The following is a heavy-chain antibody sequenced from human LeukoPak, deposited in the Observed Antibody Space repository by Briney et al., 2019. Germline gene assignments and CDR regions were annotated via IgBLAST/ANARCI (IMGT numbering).Heavy chain of an antibody. D-gene: IGHD6-19*01. CDR2: ISSSGDAI. Sequence: GGSLRRSCAASGFTFSSYEMNWVRQAPGKGLEWVSYISSSGDAIYYADSVEGRFTISRDDANNSLYLQMNSLRAEDTAVYYCARGVLHSNGWYMRGYFDYWGQGTLVTVSS. CDR3: ARGVLHSNGWYMRGYFDY. V-gene: IGHV3-48*03. CDR1: GFTFSSYE. J-gene: IGHJ4*02.